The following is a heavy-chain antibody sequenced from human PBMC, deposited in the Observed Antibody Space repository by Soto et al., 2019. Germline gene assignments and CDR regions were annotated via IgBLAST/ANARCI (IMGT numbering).Heavy chain of an antibody. CDR1: GFTLSTFG. CDR2: ISSDGSDI. J-gene: IGHJ6*02. V-gene: IGHV3-30*03. CDR3: ARTYYDDNKPRALDV. Sequence: QVQLAESGGGVVQPGTSLRLSCAASGFTLSTFGMHWVRQAPGKGLEWVAAISSDGSDIFYADSVRGRFTISRDSSKNTLFLQVNSLRADDTAVYYCARTYYDDNKPRALDVWGQGTTVTVSS. D-gene: IGHD3-3*01.